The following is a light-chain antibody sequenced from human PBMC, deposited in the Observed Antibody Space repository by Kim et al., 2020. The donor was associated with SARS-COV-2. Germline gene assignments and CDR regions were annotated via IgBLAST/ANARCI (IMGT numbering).Light chain of an antibody. J-gene: IGLJ1*01. CDR3: QVWDSSSAHHV. V-gene: IGLV3-21*04. Sequence: LTQPPSVSVAPGKTARITCGGNNIGSKSVHWYQQKPGQAPVVVIYYDSDRPSGIPERFSGSNSGNTATLTISRVEAGDEADYYCQVWDSSSAHHVFG. CDR2: YDS. CDR1: NIGSKS.